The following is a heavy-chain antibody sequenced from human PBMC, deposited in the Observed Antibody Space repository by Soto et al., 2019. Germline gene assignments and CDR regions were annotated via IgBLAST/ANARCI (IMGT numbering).Heavy chain of an antibody. J-gene: IGHJ4*02. CDR3: ARGSVHTVDSSGFYEY. Sequence: PSETLSLTCAVYGGSFSAYYWSWIRQPPGKGLEWIGEINHSGGTSYNPSLKSRVTISVDTSKSQFSLKLTSVTAADRAVYYCARGSVHTVDSSGFYEYWGQATPVTVS. V-gene: IGHV4-34*01. CDR1: GGSFSAYY. D-gene: IGHD3-22*01. CDR2: INHSGGT.